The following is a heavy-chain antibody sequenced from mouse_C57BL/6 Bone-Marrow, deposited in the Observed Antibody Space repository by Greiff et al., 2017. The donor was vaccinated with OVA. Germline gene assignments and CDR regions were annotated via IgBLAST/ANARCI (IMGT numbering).Heavy chain of an antibody. V-gene: IGHV2-5*01. CDR2: IWRGGST. Sequence: VMLVESGPGLVPPSQSLSITCTVSGFSLTSYGVHWVRQSPGKGLEWLGVIWRGGSTDYTAAFMSRLSITKDNSKSHVFFKMNSLQADDTAISYCAERERTTGYAMDYWGQGTSVTVSS. CDR1: GFSLTSYG. J-gene: IGHJ4*01. D-gene: IGHD2-14*01. CDR3: AERERTTGYAMDY.